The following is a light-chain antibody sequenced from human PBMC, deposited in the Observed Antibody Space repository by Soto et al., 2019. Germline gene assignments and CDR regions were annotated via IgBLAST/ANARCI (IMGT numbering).Light chain of an antibody. J-gene: IGLJ1*01. CDR2: DVS. Sequence: QSVLTQPASVSGSPGQSITISCTGTSSDVGGYNYVSWYQQHPGKAPKLMIYDVSNRPSGVSNRFSGSKSGNTASLTISGLQAEDEADYYCSSSTSSSTRIVFGTGTKVTVL. CDR3: SSSTSSSTRIV. V-gene: IGLV2-14*01. CDR1: SSDVGGYNY.